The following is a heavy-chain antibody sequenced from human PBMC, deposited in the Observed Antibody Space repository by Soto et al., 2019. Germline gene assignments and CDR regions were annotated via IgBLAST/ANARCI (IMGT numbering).Heavy chain of an antibody. D-gene: IGHD2-15*01. CDR1: GDSVSSNDAV. CDR3: EILVGNSWLDH. CDR2: TYYRSIWQT. V-gene: IGHV6-1*01. J-gene: IGHJ5*02. Sequence: QVQLQQSGPGLVKPSQTLSLTCAISGDSVSSNDAVWNWIRQSPSRGLEWLGRTYYRSIWQTEYAVTVKGRMTINPDAAKNKFSLQLNSVTPEDTAMYSCEILVGNSWLDHWGQQTLVTVPA.